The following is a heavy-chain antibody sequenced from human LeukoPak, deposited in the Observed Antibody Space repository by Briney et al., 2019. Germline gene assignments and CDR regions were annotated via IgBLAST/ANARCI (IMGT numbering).Heavy chain of an antibody. Sequence: GGCLRLSCAASGFTFSSFEMNWVRQAPGKGLEWISYISSSATTIYYADSVKGRFTISRDNAKNSLYLQMNSLRAEDTAIYYCATKRAVRGVYWGQGTLVTVSS. V-gene: IGHV3-48*03. CDR1: GFTFSSFE. D-gene: IGHD3-10*01. J-gene: IGHJ4*02. CDR2: ISSSATTI. CDR3: ATKRAVRGVY.